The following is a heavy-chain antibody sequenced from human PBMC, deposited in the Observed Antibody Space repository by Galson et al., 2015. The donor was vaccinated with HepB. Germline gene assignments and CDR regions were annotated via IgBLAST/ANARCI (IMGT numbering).Heavy chain of an antibody. Sequence: SETLSLSCSVSGGSIYSNSDCWGWIRQSPGKGLEWIGTIYYSGSTYYNPSLKSRVTISMHTSKNQFSLRLTSVTAADTAVYYCARQVVVAAWRVDPWGQGTLVTVSS. J-gene: IGHJ5*02. V-gene: IGHV4-39*01. CDR2: IYYSGST. CDR1: GGSIYSNSDC. D-gene: IGHD2-15*01. CDR3: ARQVVVAAWRVDP.